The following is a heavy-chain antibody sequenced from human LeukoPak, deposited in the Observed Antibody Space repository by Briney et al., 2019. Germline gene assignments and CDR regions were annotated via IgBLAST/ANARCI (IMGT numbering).Heavy chain of an antibody. D-gene: IGHD1/OR15-1a*01. J-gene: IGHJ3*02. CDR2: ISYDGSNK. Sequence: PGRSLRLSCAASGFTFSSYAMHWVRQAPGKGLEWVAVISYDGSNKYYADSVKGRFTISRDNSKNTLYLQMNGLRAEDTAVYYCARDEHWAFDIWGQGTMVTVSS. CDR3: ARDEHWAFDI. V-gene: IGHV3-30-3*01. CDR1: GFTFSSYA.